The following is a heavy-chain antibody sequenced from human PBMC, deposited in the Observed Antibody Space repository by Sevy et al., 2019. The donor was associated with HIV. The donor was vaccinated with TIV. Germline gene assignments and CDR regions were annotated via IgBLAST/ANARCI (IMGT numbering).Heavy chain of an antibody. Sequence: GGSLRLSCAASGFTFSSYAMHWVRQAPGKGLEWVAVISYDGSNKYYEESGKGRFTISRDNSKNTLYLKMNSLRAEDTAVYYCARAPSIVGGTKGVYFDYWGQGTLVTVSS. V-gene: IGHV3-30*04. J-gene: IGHJ4*02. CDR1: GFTFSSYA. CDR2: ISYDGSNK. D-gene: IGHD1-26*01. CDR3: ARAPSIVGGTKGVYFDY.